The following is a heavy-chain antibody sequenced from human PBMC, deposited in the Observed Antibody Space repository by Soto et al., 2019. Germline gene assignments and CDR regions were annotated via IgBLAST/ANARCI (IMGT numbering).Heavy chain of an antibody. D-gene: IGHD3-22*01. CDR2: IYHSGST. J-gene: IGHJ4*02. V-gene: IGHV4-31*03. Sequence: SETLSLTCTVSGGSISSGGYYWSWIRQHPGKGLEWIGCIYHSGSTYYNPSLKSRVTISVDTSKNQFSLKLSSVTAADTAVYYCARYSSGYPPSMFDYWGQGTLVTVSS. CDR1: GGSISSGGYY. CDR3: ARYSSGYPPSMFDY.